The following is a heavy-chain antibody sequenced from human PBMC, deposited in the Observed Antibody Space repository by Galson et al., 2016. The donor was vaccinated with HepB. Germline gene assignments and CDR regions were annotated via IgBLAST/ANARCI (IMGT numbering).Heavy chain of an antibody. D-gene: IGHD5-18*01. CDR2: IWYDGSNH. Sequence: PLRLSCAASGFTFSSYAMHWVRQAPGKGLEWVAVIWYDGSNHYYADSVKGRFTISRDNSKDTLNLQMNSLRAEDTAVYYCAANTAMVSYGMDVWGQGTTVTVSS. CDR1: GFTFSSYA. J-gene: IGHJ6*02. V-gene: IGHV3-33*01. CDR3: AANTAMVSYGMDV.